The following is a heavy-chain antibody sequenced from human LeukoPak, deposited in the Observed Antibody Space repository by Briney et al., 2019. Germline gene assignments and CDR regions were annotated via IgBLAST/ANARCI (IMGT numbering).Heavy chain of an antibody. D-gene: IGHD3-10*01. Sequence: SETLSLTCAVYGGSFSGYYWSWIRQPPGKGLEWLGEINHSGGTRYNPSLKSRVTISVETPKNQFSLKLSSVTAADTAVYYCARANGPGASSFDYWGQGTLVTVSS. CDR1: GGSFSGYY. V-gene: IGHV4-34*01. J-gene: IGHJ4*02. CDR3: ARANGPGASSFDY. CDR2: INHSGGT.